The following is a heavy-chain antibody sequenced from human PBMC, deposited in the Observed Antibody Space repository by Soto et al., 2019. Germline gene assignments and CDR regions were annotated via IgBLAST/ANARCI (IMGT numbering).Heavy chain of an antibody. J-gene: IGHJ4*02. CDR2: MSPKSDAT. Sequence: ASVKVSCKASGYTFSNFDLNWIRQATRQGLEWMGWMSPKSDATGHPQKFQDRATMPRDTSISTVYMELSSLTSDDTAVYYWARGITAGVDYWGQRTLVTVSS. CDR3: ARGITAGVDY. D-gene: IGHD6-19*01. CDR1: GYTFSNFD. V-gene: IGHV1-8*01.